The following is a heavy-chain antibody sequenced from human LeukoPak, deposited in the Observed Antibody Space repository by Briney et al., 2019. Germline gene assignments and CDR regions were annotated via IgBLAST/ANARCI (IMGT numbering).Heavy chain of an antibody. J-gene: IGHJ5*02. CDR3: ARGRSLTLFGVVIIHDWFDP. V-gene: IGHV4-34*01. CDR1: GGSFSGYC. D-gene: IGHD3-3*01. Sequence: SETLSLTCAVYGGSFSGYCWSWIRQPPGKGLEWIGEINHSGSTNYNPSLKSRVTISVDTSKNQFSLKLSSVTAADTAVYYCARGRSLTLFGVVIIHDWFDPWGQGTLVTVSS. CDR2: INHSGST.